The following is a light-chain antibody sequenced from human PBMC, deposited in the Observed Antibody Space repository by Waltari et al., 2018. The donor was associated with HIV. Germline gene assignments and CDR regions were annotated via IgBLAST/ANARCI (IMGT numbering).Light chain of an antibody. V-gene: IGLV1-40*01. CDR3: QSYDSSLSGSWV. CDR2: WNT. Sequence: QSVLTQPPSVSGAPGQRVSISCTRSTPNIGAGSDVHWYHQVPGTAPKLLIFWNTNRPSGVPDRISVSKSGTSASLAISGLRAEEEAYYYCQSYDSSLSGSWVFGGGTKLTVL. J-gene: IGLJ3*02. CDR1: TPNIGAGSD.